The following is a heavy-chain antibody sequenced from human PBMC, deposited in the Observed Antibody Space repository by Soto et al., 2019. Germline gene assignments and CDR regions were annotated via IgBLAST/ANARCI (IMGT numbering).Heavy chain of an antibody. Sequence: PSETLSLTCTVSGGSISSYYWSWIRQPPGKGLEWIGYIYYSGSTNYNPSLKSRVTISVDTSKNQFSLKLSSVTAADTAVYYCARGGYGDAGNCFDYWGQGTLVTVSS. J-gene: IGHJ4*02. CDR1: GGSISSYY. CDR2: IYYSGST. V-gene: IGHV4-59*01. D-gene: IGHD4-17*01. CDR3: ARGGYGDAGNCFDY.